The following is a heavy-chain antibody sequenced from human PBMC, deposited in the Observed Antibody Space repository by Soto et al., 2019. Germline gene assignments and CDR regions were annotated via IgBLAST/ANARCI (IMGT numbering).Heavy chain of an antibody. D-gene: IGHD6-6*01. CDR1: GFTFSSYA. V-gene: IGHV3-30-3*01. J-gene: IGHJ4*02. CDR3: ARDIGGSSSRLPNDY. CDR2: ISYDGSNK. Sequence: GGSLRLSCAASGFTFSSYAMHWVRQAPGKGLEWVAVISYDGSNKYYADSVKGRFTISRDNSKNTLYLQMNSLRAEDTAVYYCARDIGGSSSRLPNDYWGQGTLVTVSS.